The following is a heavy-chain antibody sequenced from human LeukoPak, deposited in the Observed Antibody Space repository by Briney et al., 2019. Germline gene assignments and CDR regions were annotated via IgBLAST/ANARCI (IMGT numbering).Heavy chain of an antibody. CDR3: ARGLESSGWYGMDV. Sequence: VASVKVSCKTSGYTFSRHYIHWVRQAPGQGLEWLGIINTSGATTRYGQNFKGRDTATRDTSTSTVYMEMSSLDSEDTAVYYCARGLESSGWYGMDVWGQGTTIIVSS. CDR2: INTSGATT. V-gene: IGHV1-46*01. D-gene: IGHD6-19*01. J-gene: IGHJ6*02. CDR1: GYTFSRHY.